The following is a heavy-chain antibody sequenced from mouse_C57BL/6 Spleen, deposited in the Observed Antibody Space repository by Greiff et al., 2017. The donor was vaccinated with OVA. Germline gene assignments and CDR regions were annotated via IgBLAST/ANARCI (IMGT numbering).Heavy chain of an antibody. Sequence: QVQLKESGAELVKPGASVKISCKASGYAFSSYWMNWVKQRPGKGLEWIGQIYPGDGDTNYNGKFKGKATLTADKSSSTAYMQLSSLTSEDSAVYFCARSLMIKKFAYWGQGTLVTVSA. V-gene: IGHV1-80*01. J-gene: IGHJ3*01. CDR1: GYAFSSYW. D-gene: IGHD2-4*01. CDR3: ARSLMIKKFAY. CDR2: IYPGDGDT.